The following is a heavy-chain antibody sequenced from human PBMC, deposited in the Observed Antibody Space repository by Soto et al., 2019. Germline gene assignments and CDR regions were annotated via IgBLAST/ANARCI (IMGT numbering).Heavy chain of an antibody. V-gene: IGHV4-34*01. Sequence: SETLSLTCAVYGGSFSGYYWSWIRQPPGKGLEWIGEINHSGSTNYNPSLKSRVTISVDTSKNQFSLKLSSVTAADTAVYYCARRRYFDWLLGFWGQGTTVTVSS. CDR2: INHSGST. CDR1: GGSFSGYY. CDR3: ARRRYFDWLLGF. D-gene: IGHD3-9*01. J-gene: IGHJ6*02.